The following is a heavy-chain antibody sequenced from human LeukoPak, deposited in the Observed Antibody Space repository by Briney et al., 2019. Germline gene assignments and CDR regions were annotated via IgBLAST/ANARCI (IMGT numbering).Heavy chain of an antibody. CDR2: IKKDGSEK. Sequence: PGGSLRLSCTASGFIFSGSWMGWIRQAPGKGLEWVAIIKKDGSEKYYADSMKGRFTISRDNAKNSLFLQMNSLRAEDTAIYYCTTDTWYSAGHWGQGTLGTVSS. J-gene: IGHJ4*02. CDR3: TTDTWYSAGH. CDR1: GFIFSGSW. V-gene: IGHV3-7*03. D-gene: IGHD2-15*01.